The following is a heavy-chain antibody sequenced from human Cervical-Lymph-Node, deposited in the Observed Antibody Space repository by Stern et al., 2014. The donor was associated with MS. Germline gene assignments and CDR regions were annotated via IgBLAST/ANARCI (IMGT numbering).Heavy chain of an antibody. CDR3: ARASTRGFDY. V-gene: IGHV1-69*01. Sequence: VQLVESGAEVKKPGSSVKVSCKASGGTFSSYAINWVRQAPGQGLDWMGGIIPIFGTPNYAQKFQGRVAITADESTSTVYMELSSLKSEDTAVYYCARASTRGFDYWGQGTLVTVSS. CDR2: IIPIFGTP. J-gene: IGHJ4*02. D-gene: IGHD2-15*01. CDR1: GGTFSSYA.